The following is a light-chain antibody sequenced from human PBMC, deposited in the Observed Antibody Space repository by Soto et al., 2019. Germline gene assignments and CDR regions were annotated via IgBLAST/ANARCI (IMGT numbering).Light chain of an antibody. CDR3: QQYVSSPWT. CDR2: GAS. Sequence: EIVLTQSPGTVSLSPGEGVTLSCRASQSIINNFLAWYQQKPGQAPRLLIYGASSRATGIPDRFGGSGSGTDFTLTISRLEPEDFAVYYCQQYVSSPWTFGQGTKVEIK. V-gene: IGKV3-20*01. J-gene: IGKJ1*01. CDR1: QSIINNF.